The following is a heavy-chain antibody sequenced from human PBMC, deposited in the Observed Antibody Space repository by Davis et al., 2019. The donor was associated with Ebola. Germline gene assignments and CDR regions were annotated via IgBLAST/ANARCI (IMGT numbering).Heavy chain of an antibody. CDR2: IYFNGNI. V-gene: IGHV4-59*01. J-gene: IGHJ5*02. Sequence: ESLKISCAASGFTFRDAWMTWVRQAPGKGLEWIGYIYFNGNIDYNPSLKSRASISVDTSQNQFSLKLNSVTAADTAVYFCARWNYHVLWGGWFDPWGQGTLVTVSS. CDR1: GFTFRDAW. CDR3: ARWNYHVLWGGWFDP. D-gene: IGHD3-9*01.